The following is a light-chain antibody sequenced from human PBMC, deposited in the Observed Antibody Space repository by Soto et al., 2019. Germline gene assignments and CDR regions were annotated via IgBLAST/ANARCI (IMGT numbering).Light chain of an antibody. V-gene: IGKV3-20*01. Sequence: EIVLTQSPDTLSLSPGERATLSCRASQSVGSSCLAWYQQKPCQAPRLLLYRTSTRATGIPDRFTGSGSGTDFTLTISRLGPEDLAVYYCQQYENSPLTFGGGTKVEIK. CDR3: QQYENSPLT. CDR2: RTS. CDR1: QSVGSSC. J-gene: IGKJ4*01.